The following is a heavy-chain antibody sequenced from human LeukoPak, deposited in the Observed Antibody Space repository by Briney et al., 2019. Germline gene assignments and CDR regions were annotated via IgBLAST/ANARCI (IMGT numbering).Heavy chain of an antibody. CDR2: ISWNSGSI. J-gene: IGHJ3*02. Sequence: GGSLRLSCAASGFTFDDYAMHWVRHAPGKGLEWVSGISWNSGSIGYADSVKGRFTISRDNAKNSLYLQMNSLRAEDTALYYCAKGGNYYGSGRDGAFDIWGQGTMVTVSS. CDR1: GFTFDDYA. CDR3: AKGGNYYGSGRDGAFDI. D-gene: IGHD3-10*01. V-gene: IGHV3-9*01.